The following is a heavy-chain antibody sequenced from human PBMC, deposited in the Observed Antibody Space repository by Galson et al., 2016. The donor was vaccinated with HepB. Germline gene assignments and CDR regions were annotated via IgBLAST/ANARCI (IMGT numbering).Heavy chain of an antibody. V-gene: IGHV4-59*01. J-gene: IGHJ5*02. Sequence: SETLSLTCTVSGGSISSDYWSWIRQPPGKRLEWIGYIYYSGSTNYNPSLKSRVTISVDTSKNQFSLKLRSVTAADTAVYYCARVSYCTGDSCHPGGWFDPWGQGTLVTVSS. D-gene: IGHD2-15*01. CDR1: GGSISSDY. CDR3: ARVSYCTGDSCHPGGWFDP. CDR2: IYYSGST.